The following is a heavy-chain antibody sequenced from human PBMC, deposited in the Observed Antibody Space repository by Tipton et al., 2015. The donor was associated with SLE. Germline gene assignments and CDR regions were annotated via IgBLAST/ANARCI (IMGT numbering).Heavy chain of an antibody. V-gene: IGHV4-59*11. CDR1: GGSLSSHY. D-gene: IGHD1-26*01. Sequence: TLSLTCTVSGGSLSSHYWSWIRRPPGKGLEWIGDIYYSGSTNYNPSLKSRVTISVDTSKNQFSLKLSSVTAADTAVYYCARDGGIEWEPDYWGQGTLVTVSS. CDR2: IYYSGST. CDR3: ARDGGIEWEPDY. J-gene: IGHJ4*02.